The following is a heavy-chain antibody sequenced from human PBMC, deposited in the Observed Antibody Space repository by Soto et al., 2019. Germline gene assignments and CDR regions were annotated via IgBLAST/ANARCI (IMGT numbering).Heavy chain of an antibody. CDR2: IINDGSDT. V-gene: IGHV3-74*01. CDR1: GFTFSNYW. Sequence: EVQLVQSGGGLVQPGGSLRLSCAASGFTFSNYWMHWVRQAPGKGLVWVSHIINDGSDTAYADSVKGRFSISRDNAKNTVFLQMNSLRAEDTAVYYCARGVGGLDTWGQGTLVTVSS. CDR3: ARGVGGLDT. J-gene: IGHJ5*02. D-gene: IGHD3-16*01.